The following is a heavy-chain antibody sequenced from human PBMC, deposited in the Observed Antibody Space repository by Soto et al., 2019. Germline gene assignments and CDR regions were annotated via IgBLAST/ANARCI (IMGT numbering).Heavy chain of an antibody. Sequence: GGSLRLSCTASGFTFGDYAMSWFRQAPGKGLEWVGFISSKAYGGTTEYAESVKGRFTISRENSKSMAYLQMNSLKTEDTAVYYCTRAARHFWGGTPSGIWFDPWGQGTLVTVSS. J-gene: IGHJ5*02. CDR3: TRAARHFWGGTPSGIWFDP. D-gene: IGHD3-3*02. CDR2: ISSKAYGGTT. CDR1: GFTFGDYA. V-gene: IGHV3-49*03.